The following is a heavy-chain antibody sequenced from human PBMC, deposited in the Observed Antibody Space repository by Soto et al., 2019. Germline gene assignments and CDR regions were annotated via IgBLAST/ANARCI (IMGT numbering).Heavy chain of an antibody. CDR3: AREAALRGYSYGYYFDY. Sequence: QVQLQESGPGLVKPSQTLSLTCTVSGGSISSGDYYWSWIRQPPGKGLEWIGYIYYSGSTYYNPSLKSRVTISVETSKNQFSLKLSSVTAADTAVYYCAREAALRGYSYGYYFDYWGQGTLVTVSS. J-gene: IGHJ4*02. V-gene: IGHV4-30-4*01. CDR1: GGSISSGDYY. CDR2: IYYSGST. D-gene: IGHD5-18*01.